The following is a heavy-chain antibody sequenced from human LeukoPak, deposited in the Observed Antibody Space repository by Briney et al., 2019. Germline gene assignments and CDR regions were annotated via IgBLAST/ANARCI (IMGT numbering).Heavy chain of an antibody. D-gene: IGHD3-3*01. Sequence: SETLSLTCTVSGGSISGGDYYWSWIRQPPGKGLEWIGYIYYSGSTYYNPSLKSRVTISVDTSKNQFSLKLSSVTAADTAVYYCARNDFWSGKDFDYWGQGTLVTVSS. V-gene: IGHV4-30-4*08. CDR2: IYYSGST. CDR1: GGSISGGDYY. J-gene: IGHJ4*02. CDR3: ARNDFWSGKDFDY.